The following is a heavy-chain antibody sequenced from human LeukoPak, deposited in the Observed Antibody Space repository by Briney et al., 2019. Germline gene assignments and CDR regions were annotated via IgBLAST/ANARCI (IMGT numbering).Heavy chain of an antibody. V-gene: IGHV3-21*01. CDR1: GLTFSSYS. Sequence: GGSLRLSCAASGLTFSSYSMNWVRQAPGKGLEWVSSISSSSSYIYYADSVKGRFTISRDNAKNSLYLQMNSLRAEDTAVYYCAKAGSGWYAPYWGQGTLVTVSS. J-gene: IGHJ4*02. CDR3: AKAGSGWYAPY. D-gene: IGHD6-19*01. CDR2: ISSSSSYI.